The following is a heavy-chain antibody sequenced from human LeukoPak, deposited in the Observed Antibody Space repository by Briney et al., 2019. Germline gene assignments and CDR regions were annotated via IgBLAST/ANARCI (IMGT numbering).Heavy chain of an antibody. J-gene: IGHJ5*02. Sequence: GGSLRLSCAASGFTFSSYAMSWVRQAPGKGLEWVSAISGSGGSTYYADSAKGRFTISRDNSKNTLYLQMNSLRAEDTAVYYCAKIDNIVVVVAATQDWFDPWGQGTLVTVAS. CDR1: GFTFSSYA. CDR3: AKIDNIVVVVAATQDWFDP. D-gene: IGHD2-15*01. CDR2: ISGSGGST. V-gene: IGHV3-23*01.